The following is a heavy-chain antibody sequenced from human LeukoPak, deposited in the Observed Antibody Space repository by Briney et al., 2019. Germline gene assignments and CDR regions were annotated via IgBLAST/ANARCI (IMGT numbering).Heavy chain of an antibody. J-gene: IGHJ4*02. V-gene: IGHV4-59*08. CDR1: GGSISSYY. D-gene: IGHD4-23*01. CDR2: IYYSGST. Sequence: SETLSLTCTVSGGSISSYYWSWIRQPPGKGLEWIGYIYYSGSTNYNPSLKSRVTISVDTSKNQFSLKLSSVTAADTAVYYCARHAHYGGKVVYWGQGTLVTVSS. CDR3: ARHAHYGGKVVY.